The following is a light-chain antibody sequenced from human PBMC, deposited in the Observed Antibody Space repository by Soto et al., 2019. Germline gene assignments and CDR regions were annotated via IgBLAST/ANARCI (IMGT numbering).Light chain of an antibody. CDR1: SGSVSTNNY. J-gene: IGLJ2*01. V-gene: IGLV8-61*01. Sequence: QTVVTQEPSFSVSPGATVTLTCGLSSGSVSTNNYPSWYQQNPGQAPRTLMYRTNARSSGVPDRFSGSILGNKAALTITGAQADEESDYYGVLCMSNGLRVLGGGTKRTVL. CDR3: VLCMSNGLRV. CDR2: RTN.